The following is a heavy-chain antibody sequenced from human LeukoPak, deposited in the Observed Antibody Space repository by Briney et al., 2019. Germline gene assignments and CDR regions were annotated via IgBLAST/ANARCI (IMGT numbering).Heavy chain of an antibody. Sequence: AGGSLRLSCVASGFTFSRYWMHWVRQAPGKGLVWVSRINSDGRSTNYADSVKGRFSISRDNAENTLYLQMNSLRVEHTAVYYCVRGADTGYSSDSWGQGTLVTVSS. D-gene: IGHD3-9*01. CDR1: GFTFSRYW. J-gene: IGHJ4*02. CDR3: VRGADTGYSSDS. V-gene: IGHV3-74*01. CDR2: INSDGRST.